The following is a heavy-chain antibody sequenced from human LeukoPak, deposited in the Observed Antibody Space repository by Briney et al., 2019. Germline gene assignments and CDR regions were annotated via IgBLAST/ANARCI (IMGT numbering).Heavy chain of an antibody. CDR1: GGSINSSTYY. CDR2: IYYSGTT. J-gene: IGHJ6*03. Sequence: PSETLSLTCTVSGGSINSSTYYWAWVRQPPGKGLEWIASIYYSGTTYFNPSLKSRVTISLDTSRNQFSLKLSSVTAADTAVYYCARAADYYYYYMDVWGKGTTVTISS. V-gene: IGHV4-39*07. CDR3: ARAADYYYYYMDV.